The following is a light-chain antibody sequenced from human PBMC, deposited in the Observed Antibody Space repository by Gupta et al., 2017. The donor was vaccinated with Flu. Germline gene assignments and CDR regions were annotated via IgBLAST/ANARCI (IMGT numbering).Light chain of an antibody. CDR2: EVS. Sequence: QSALTQPRSASGSPGQSVTISCTGTSSDVGGYNYVSWYQQHPGKAPKLMIYEVSKRPSGVPDRFSGSKSGNTASLTVSGLQAEDEADYYCSSYAGSNNPFVFGTGTKVTVL. CDR1: SSDVGGYNY. J-gene: IGLJ1*01. CDR3: SSYAGSNNPFV. V-gene: IGLV2-8*01.